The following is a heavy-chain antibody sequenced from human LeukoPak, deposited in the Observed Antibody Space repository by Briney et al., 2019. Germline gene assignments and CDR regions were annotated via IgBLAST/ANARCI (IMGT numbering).Heavy chain of an antibody. J-gene: IGHJ4*02. CDR3: ASAPWLRVPPGDY. D-gene: IGHD5-12*01. CDR2: IPYDGSNK. V-gene: IGHV3-30*03. Sequence: GGSLRLSCAASAFTFSSYGMHWVRQAPGKGLEWVAVIPYDGSNKYYADSVKGRFTISRDNSKNTLYLQMNSLRAEDTAVYYCASAPWLRVPPGDYWGQGTLVTVSS. CDR1: AFTFSSYG.